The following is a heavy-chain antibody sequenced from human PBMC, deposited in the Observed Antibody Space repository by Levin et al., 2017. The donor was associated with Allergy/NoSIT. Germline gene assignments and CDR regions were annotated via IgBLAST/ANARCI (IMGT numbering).Heavy chain of an antibody. V-gene: IGHV4-34*01. Sequence: PSETLSLTCAVYGGSFSGYYWSWIRQPPGKGLEWIGEINHSGSTNYNPSLKSRVTISVDTSKNQFSLKLSSVTAADTAVYYCARDTYYYDSSGDFRDDYWGQGTLVTVSS. CDR1: GGSFSGYY. J-gene: IGHJ4*02. D-gene: IGHD3-22*01. CDR3: ARDTYYYDSSGDFRDDY. CDR2: INHSGST.